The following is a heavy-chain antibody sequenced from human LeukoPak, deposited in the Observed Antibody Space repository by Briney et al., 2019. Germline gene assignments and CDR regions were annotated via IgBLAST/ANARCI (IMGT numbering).Heavy chain of an antibody. CDR1: GGSFNGFY. Sequence: SGTLSLTCAVYGGSFNGFYWSWIRQPPGKGLEWIGTVYYTGRTYNNPSLKSRISISIDTSSNQFSLKVASVSAADTAVYYCASTHAGRYYTTFDSWGQGTLVTVSS. D-gene: IGHD1-26*01. V-gene: IGHV4-34*01. CDR3: ASTHAGRYYTTFDS. J-gene: IGHJ4*02. CDR2: VYYTGRT.